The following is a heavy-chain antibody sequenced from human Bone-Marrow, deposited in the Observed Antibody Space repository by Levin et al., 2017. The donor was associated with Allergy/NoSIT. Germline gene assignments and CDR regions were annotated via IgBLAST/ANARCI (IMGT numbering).Heavy chain of an antibody. CDR3: ARGLEYSGLP. V-gene: IGHV3-21*01. CDR2: ITSSSSYI. Sequence: GESLKISCAASGFTFSTYTMNWVRQAPGKGLDWVSSITSSSSYIYYADSVKGRFTISRDNAKNSLYLQMNSLRVEDTAVYYCARGLEYSGLPWGQGTLVTVST. J-gene: IGHJ5*02. D-gene: IGHD5-12*01. CDR1: GFTFSTYT.